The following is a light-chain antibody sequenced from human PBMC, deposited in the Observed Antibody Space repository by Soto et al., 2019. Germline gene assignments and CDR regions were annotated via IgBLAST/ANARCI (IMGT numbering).Light chain of an antibody. CDR3: QKYNSAPRGFT. CDR2: DAS. V-gene: IGKV1-5*01. CDR1: QNIGTS. J-gene: IGKJ3*01. Sequence: DIQMTQSPSTLSASVGDRVTITCRASQNIGTSLAWYQQTPGKAPKLLISDASTLESGVPSRFGGSGSGTEFTLTISSLQPEDVATYYCQKYNSAPRGFTFGPGTKVDIK.